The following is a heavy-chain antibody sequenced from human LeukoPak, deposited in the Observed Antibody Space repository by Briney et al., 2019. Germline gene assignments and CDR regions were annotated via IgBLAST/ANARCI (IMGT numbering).Heavy chain of an antibody. V-gene: IGHV1-8*01. CDR1: GYTFTSYD. Sequence: ASVKVSCKASGYTFTSYDINWVRQATGQGLEWMGWMNPNNGHTAYAQKFQGRVTMTRNTSINTAYMELSSLRSEDTAVYYCAREGYGSAGVYYYMDVWGKGTTVTVSS. CDR2: MNPNNGHT. J-gene: IGHJ6*03. CDR3: AREGYGSAGVYYYMDV. D-gene: IGHD3-10*01.